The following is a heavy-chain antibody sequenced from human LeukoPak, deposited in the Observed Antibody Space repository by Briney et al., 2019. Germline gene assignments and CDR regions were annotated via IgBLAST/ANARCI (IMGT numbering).Heavy chain of an antibody. D-gene: IGHD6-19*01. CDR2: IYYTGST. Sequence: SETLSLTCTVSGGSISSYYWGWIRQPPGKGLEWIGSIYYTGSTYYNPSLKSRVTISVDTSKSQFSLKLSSVTAADTAVYYCARHQRGSGWYWDAFDIWGQGPMVTVSS. J-gene: IGHJ3*02. V-gene: IGHV4-39*01. CDR1: GGSISSYY. CDR3: ARHQRGSGWYWDAFDI.